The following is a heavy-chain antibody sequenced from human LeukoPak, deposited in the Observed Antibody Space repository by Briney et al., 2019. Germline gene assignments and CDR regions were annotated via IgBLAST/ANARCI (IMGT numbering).Heavy chain of an antibody. V-gene: IGHV6-1*01. CDR3: AREPGGGQWLVYNY. CDR2: TYYRSKWYN. CDR1: GDSVSSNSAA. D-gene: IGHD6-19*01. J-gene: IGHJ4*01. Sequence: SQTLSLTCAISGDSVSSNSAAWNCIRQSPSRGLEWLGRTYYRSKWYNDYAVSVKSRITINPDTSKNQFSLQLNSVTPEDTAVYYCAREPGGGQWLVYNYWGQGTMATVSS.